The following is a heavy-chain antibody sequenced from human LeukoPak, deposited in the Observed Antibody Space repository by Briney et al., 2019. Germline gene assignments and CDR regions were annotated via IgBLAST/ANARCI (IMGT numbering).Heavy chain of an antibody. D-gene: IGHD3-22*01. J-gene: IGHJ4*02. Sequence: SETLSLTCTVSGGSISSGDYYWSWIRQPPGKGLEWIGYIYYSGSTYYNPSLKSRVTISVDTSKNQFSLKLSSVTAADTAVYYCARLYDSSGYYYPFDYWGEGTLVTVSS. CDR3: ARLYDSSGYYYPFDY. CDR2: IYYSGST. CDR1: GGSISSGDYY. V-gene: IGHV4-30-4*01.